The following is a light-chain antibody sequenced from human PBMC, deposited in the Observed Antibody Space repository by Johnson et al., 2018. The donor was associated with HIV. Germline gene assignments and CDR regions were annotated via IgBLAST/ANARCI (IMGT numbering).Light chain of an antibody. V-gene: IGLV1-51*01. CDR1: SSNIGNNY. J-gene: IGLJ1*01. CDR2: DNN. CDR3: GTRDNSRSTGGV. Sequence: QSVLTQPPSVSAAPGQKVTISCSGSSSNIGNNYVSWYKQLPGTAPKLLIYDNNKRPSGIPDRFSGSKSGTSATLGITGLQTGDEADYYCGTRDNSRSTGGVFGTGTKVTVL.